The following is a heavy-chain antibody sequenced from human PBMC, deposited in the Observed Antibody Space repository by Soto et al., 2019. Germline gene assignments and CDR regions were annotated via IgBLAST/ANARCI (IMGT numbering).Heavy chain of an antibody. D-gene: IGHD2-15*01. J-gene: IGHJ4*02. CDR3: AKGGYCSGGSCYSVY. CDR2: ISGSGGST. V-gene: IGHV3-23*01. CDR1: GFTFSSYA. Sequence: GGSLRLSCAASGFTFSSYAMSWVRQAPGKGLEWVSAISGSGGSTYYADSVKGRFTISRDNSKNTLYLQMNSLRAEDTAVYYCAKGGYCSGGSCYSVYWGQGTLVPVSS.